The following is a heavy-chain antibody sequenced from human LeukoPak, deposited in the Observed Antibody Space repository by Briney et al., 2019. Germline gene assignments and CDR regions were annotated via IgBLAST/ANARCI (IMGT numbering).Heavy chain of an antibody. CDR1: GGTFSSYA. Sequence: ASVKVSCKASGGTFSSYAISWVRQAPGQGLEWMGGIIPIFGTANYAQKFQGRVTITTDESTSTAYMELSSLRSEDTAVYYCARDGGDCYNYNYYYMDVWGKGTTVTVSS. CDR3: ARDGGDCYNYNYYYMDV. V-gene: IGHV1-69*05. J-gene: IGHJ6*03. D-gene: IGHD5-24*01. CDR2: IIPIFGTA.